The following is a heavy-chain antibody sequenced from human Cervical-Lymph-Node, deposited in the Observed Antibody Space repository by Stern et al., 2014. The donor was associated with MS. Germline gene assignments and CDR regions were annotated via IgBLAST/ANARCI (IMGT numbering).Heavy chain of an antibody. Sequence: VQLVQSGAEVKKPGASVKVSCKASGYTLTSHFMHWVRQAPGQGLEWMGIFSPSGATNYAQKFQGRITMTRDTSTSTIYMELSSLKSEDAAVYYCTRRTAGGFCNGDRCLGAFDIWGQGTLITVSS. V-gene: IGHV1-46*01. CDR3: TRRTAGGFCNGDRCLGAFDI. D-gene: IGHD2-15*01. CDR1: GYTLTSHF. CDR2: FSPSGAT. J-gene: IGHJ3*02.